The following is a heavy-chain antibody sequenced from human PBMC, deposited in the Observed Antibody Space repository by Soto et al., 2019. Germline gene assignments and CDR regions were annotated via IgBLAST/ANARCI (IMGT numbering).Heavy chain of an antibody. V-gene: IGHV4-39*01. CDR1: GGSISSSSYY. CDR2: IYYSGST. J-gene: IGHJ4*02. CDR3: ARQGTMVRGVY. Sequence: SETLSLSCTVSGGSISSSSYYWGWIRQPPGKGLEWIGSIYYSGSTYYNPSLKSRVTISVDTSKNQFSLKLSSVTAADTAVYYCARQGTMVRGVYWGQGTLVTVSS. D-gene: IGHD3-10*01.